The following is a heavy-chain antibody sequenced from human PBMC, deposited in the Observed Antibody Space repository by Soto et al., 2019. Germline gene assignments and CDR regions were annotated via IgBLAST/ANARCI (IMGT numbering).Heavy chain of an antibody. CDR1: DGSISSSSYY. V-gene: IGHV4-39*01. CDR3: ARHSGPYYSPYCFDS. CDR2: IYYSGST. J-gene: IGHJ4*02. D-gene: IGHD2-15*01. Sequence: SETLSLTCTVSDGSISSSSYYWGWIRQPPGKGLEWIGSIYYSGSTYYNPSLKSRVTISVDTSKNQFSLKLSSVTAAVTAVYYCARHSGPYYSPYCFDSWGAGTLVTVSS.